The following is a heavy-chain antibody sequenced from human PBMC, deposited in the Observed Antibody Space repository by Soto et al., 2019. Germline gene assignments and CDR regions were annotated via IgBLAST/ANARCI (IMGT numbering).Heavy chain of an antibody. J-gene: IGHJ4*02. Sequence: EVQLVESGGGLVEPGGSLRLSCAASGFTFNGAWMNWVRQGPGKGLEWVGRVKGKVDGETIDYAAPVKGRFTISRDDSRNTVYLQMNSLSTEDTAMYYCAADLPDWGAYAFDYWGQGALVTVSS. D-gene: IGHD3-16*01. CDR3: AADLPDWGAYAFDY. V-gene: IGHV3-15*07. CDR2: VKGKVDGETI. CDR1: GFTFNGAW.